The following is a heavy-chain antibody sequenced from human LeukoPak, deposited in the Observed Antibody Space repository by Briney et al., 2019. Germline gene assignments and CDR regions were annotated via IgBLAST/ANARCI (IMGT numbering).Heavy chain of an antibody. J-gene: IGHJ3*02. CDR3: ARYRAFDI. V-gene: IGHV4-34*10. CDR2: INHSVGT. CDR1: SGSFSGYY. Sequence: TPSETLSLTCSVYSGSFSGYYWSWIRQPPGKGLEWIGEINHSVGTNYNPSLKSRVTMSLDTSKNQFSLKLTSVTAADTAVYYCARYRAFDIWGRGTLVTVSS.